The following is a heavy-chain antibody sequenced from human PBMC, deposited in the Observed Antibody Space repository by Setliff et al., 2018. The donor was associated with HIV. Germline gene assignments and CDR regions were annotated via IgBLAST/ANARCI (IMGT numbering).Heavy chain of an antibody. D-gene: IGHD3-10*01. V-gene: IGHV4-38-2*01. J-gene: IGHJ4*02. CDR3: AARNSGNPTRHFDY. CDR1: GYSISNGYY. Sequence: PSETLSLTCALSGYSISNGYYWGWIRQPSGKGLEWIGSIYHSGSTFYNPSLRSRVTISVDTSQDQFSLRLTSVTAADPAVYYCAARNSGNPTRHFDYWGQGTLVTVSS. CDR2: IYHSGST.